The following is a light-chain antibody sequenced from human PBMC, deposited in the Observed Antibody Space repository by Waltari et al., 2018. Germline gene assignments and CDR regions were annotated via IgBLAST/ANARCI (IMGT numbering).Light chain of an antibody. CDR2: DDT. CDR3: QVWDSSSDHVV. V-gene: IGLV3-21*02. Sequence: SYVVTQSPSVSVAPGQTATITCGGANVGSKSVHWYHQKPGQAPVLVVYDDTDRPSGIPERFSGSNSGNTATLTISRVETGDEADYYCQVWDSSSDHVVFGGGTKLTVL. J-gene: IGLJ2*01. CDR1: NVGSKS.